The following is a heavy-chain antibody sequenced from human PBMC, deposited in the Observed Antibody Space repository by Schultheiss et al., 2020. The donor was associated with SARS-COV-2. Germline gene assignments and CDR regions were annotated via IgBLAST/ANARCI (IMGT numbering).Heavy chain of an antibody. J-gene: IGHJ6*02. Sequence: SQTLSLTCTVPGGYISSGGYYWSWIRQYPGKGLEWIGYIYYSGSTNYNPSLKSRVTISVDTSKNQFSLKLSSVTAVDTAVYYCARSGLQLVPVTDYCYYGMDVWGQGTTVTVSS. CDR2: IYYSGST. V-gene: IGHV4-31*03. CDR1: GGYISSGGYY. D-gene: IGHD6-6*01. CDR3: ARSGLQLVPVTDYCYYGMDV.